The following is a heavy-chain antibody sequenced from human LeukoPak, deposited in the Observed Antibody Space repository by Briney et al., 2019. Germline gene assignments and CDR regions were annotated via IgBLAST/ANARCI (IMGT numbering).Heavy chain of an antibody. J-gene: IGHJ4*02. CDR2: ISGSDGAT. CDR3: ARKDDYNAFDY. D-gene: IGHD5-24*01. CDR1: GFIFSNYA. Sequence: GGSLRLSCAASGFIFSNYAMTWVRQAPGKGLEWVSTISGSDGATYYADSVKGRFTIFRDDSKNTLYLQMNSLRADDTAVYYCARKDDYNAFDYWGQGTLVTVSS. V-gene: IGHV3-23*01.